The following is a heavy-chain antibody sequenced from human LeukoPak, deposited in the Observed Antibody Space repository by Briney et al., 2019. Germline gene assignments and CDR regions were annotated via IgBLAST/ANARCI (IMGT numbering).Heavy chain of an antibody. J-gene: IGHJ3*02. CDR1: GGSISSGAYY. CDR2: IYYSGST. Sequence: PSETLSLTCTVSGGSISSGAYYWSWIRQPPGKGLEWIGYIYYSGSTYYNPSLKSRVTISVDTSKNQFSLKLSSVTAADTAVYYCARDVRRITIFGVVIKALDIWGQGTMVTVSS. CDR3: ARDVRRITIFGVVIKALDI. D-gene: IGHD3-3*01. V-gene: IGHV4-30-4*08.